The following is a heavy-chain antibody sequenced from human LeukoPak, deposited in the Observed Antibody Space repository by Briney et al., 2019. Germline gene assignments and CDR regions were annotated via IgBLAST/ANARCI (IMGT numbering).Heavy chain of an antibody. CDR1: GYSFTSYW. CDR3: ARHDSGYSYGYFDY. D-gene: IGHD5-18*01. Sequence: GESLRISCKGSGYSFTSYWISWVRQMPGKGLEWMGRIDPSDSYSNYSPSFQGHVTMSADKSISTAYLQWSSLQASDTAMYYCARHDSGYSYGYFDYWGQGTLVTVSS. J-gene: IGHJ4*02. V-gene: IGHV5-10-1*01. CDR2: IDPSDSYS.